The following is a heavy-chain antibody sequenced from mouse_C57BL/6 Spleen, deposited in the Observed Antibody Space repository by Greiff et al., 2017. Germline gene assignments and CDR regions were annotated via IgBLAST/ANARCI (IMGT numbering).Heavy chain of an antibody. CDR2: ISDGGSYT. CDR3: ARGRDYYGSSYYFDY. J-gene: IGHJ2*01. Sequence: EVKLVESGGGLVKPGGSLKLSCAASGFTFSSYAMSWVRQTPEKRLEWVATISDGGSYTYYPDNVKGRFTISRDNAKNNLYLQMSHLKSEDTAMYYCARGRDYYGSSYYFDYWGQGTTLTVSS. CDR1: GFTFSSYA. V-gene: IGHV5-4*03. D-gene: IGHD1-1*01.